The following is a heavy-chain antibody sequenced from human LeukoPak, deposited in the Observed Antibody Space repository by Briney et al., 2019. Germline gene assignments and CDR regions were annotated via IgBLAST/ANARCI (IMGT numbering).Heavy chain of an antibody. D-gene: IGHD2-2*01. CDR2: INTDGSST. V-gene: IGHV3-74*01. Sequence: GGSLRLSCAASGFTFSSYGMHWVRQAPGKGLVWVSHINTDGSSTTYADSVKGRFTISRDNAKNTLYLQMNSLRAEDTAVYYCARVGYCSSTSCYAVDYWGQGTLVTVSS. CDR1: GFTFSSYG. J-gene: IGHJ4*02. CDR3: ARVGYCSSTSCYAVDY.